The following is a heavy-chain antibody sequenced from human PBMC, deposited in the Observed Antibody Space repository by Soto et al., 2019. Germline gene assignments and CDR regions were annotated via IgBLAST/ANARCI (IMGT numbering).Heavy chain of an antibody. Sequence: VGSLRLSCAASGFTFSSYAMSWVRQAPGKGLEWVSAISGSGGSTYYADSVKGRFTISRDDSKNTLYLQMNSLRAEDTAVYYCAKDPYYYGSGSLNYFDYWGQGTLVTVSS. CDR2: ISGSGGST. V-gene: IGHV3-23*01. CDR1: GFTFSSYA. CDR3: AKDPYYYGSGSLNYFDY. D-gene: IGHD3-10*01. J-gene: IGHJ4*02.